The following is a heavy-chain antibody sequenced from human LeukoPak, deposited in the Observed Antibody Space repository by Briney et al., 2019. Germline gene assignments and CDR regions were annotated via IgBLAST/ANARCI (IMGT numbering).Heavy chain of an antibody. CDR1: GFTFSDFY. Sequence: PGGSLRLSCAASGFTFSDFYMSWIRQAPGKGLEWVSFISSSSNYMSYADSVKGRFTISRDNAKSSLYLQMSSLRAEDTAVYYCARPLDSSNNYFDYWGQGTLVTVSA. D-gene: IGHD6-13*01. V-gene: IGHV3-11*06. CDR3: ARPLDSSNNYFDY. CDR2: ISSSSNYM. J-gene: IGHJ4*02.